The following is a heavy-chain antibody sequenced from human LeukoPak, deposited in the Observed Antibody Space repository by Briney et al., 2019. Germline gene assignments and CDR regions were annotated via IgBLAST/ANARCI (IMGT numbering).Heavy chain of an antibody. CDR1: SGSISSYY. Sequence: SETLSLTCTVSSGSISSYYWSWIRQPPGKGLEWIGYIYYSGSTNYNLSLKSRVTISVDTSKNQFSLKLSSVTAADTAVYYCARVGAAYGMDVWGQGTTVTVSS. V-gene: IGHV4-59*01. J-gene: IGHJ6*02. CDR2: IYYSGST. D-gene: IGHD4/OR15-4a*01. CDR3: ARVGAAYGMDV.